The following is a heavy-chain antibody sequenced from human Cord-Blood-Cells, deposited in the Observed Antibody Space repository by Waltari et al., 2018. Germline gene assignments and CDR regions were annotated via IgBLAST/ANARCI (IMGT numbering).Heavy chain of an antibody. Sequence: QVQLQESGPGLVKPSETLSLTCAVSGYSLSSGYYWGWIRQPPGKGLEWIGSIYHSGSTYYNPSLKSRVTISVDTSKNQFSLKLSSVTAADTAVYYCARLIAAAGTIDYWGQGTLVTVSS. V-gene: IGHV4-38-2*01. J-gene: IGHJ4*02. D-gene: IGHD6-13*01. CDR1: GYSLSSGYY. CDR2: IYHSGST. CDR3: ARLIAAAGTIDY.